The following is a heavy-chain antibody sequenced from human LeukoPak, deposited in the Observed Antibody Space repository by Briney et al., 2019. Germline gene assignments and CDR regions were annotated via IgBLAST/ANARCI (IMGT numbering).Heavy chain of an antibody. CDR2: MNPNSGNT. Sequence: GASVKVSCKASGYTFTTYDINWVRQASGQGLEWMGWMNPNSGNTGYAQKFQGRVTMTRNTSTTTAYMELNSLGSEDTAVYYCASEQWLKREGVYYYYGVAVWGQGTTVTVSS. J-gene: IGHJ6*02. V-gene: IGHV1-8*01. CDR3: ASEQWLKREGVYYYYGVAV. CDR1: GYTFTTYD. D-gene: IGHD6-19*01.